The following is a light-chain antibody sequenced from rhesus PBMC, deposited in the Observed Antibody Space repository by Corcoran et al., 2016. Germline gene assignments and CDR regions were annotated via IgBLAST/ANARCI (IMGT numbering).Light chain of an antibody. CDR1: NIGSEV. V-gene: IGLV3-44*01. CDR2: YDN. CDR3: QVCHGRTGHHI. Sequence: SYDLTQTPSVSVSPGQTARSTCGGDNIGSEVVNWYQQKPPQAPVLVIYYDNEQPSGIPERLSGSRSENTATLTISGGEAEDEAVYYCQVCHGRTGHHIFGSGTRLTVL. J-gene: IGLJ1*01.